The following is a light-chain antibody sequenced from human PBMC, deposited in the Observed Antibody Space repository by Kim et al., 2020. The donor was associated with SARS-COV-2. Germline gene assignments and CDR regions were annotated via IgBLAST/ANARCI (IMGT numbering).Light chain of an antibody. CDR2: GTS. J-gene: IGKJ1*01. CDR3: KQYNNWPRT. V-gene: IGKV3-15*01. CDR1: QSVSSN. Sequence: EVVMTQSPATLSVSPGERATLSCRASQSVSSNLAWYQQKPGQAPRLLIYGTSTRATGIPARFSGSGSGTEFTLIISSLQSEDFAVYYCKQYNNWPRTFGQGTKGDIK.